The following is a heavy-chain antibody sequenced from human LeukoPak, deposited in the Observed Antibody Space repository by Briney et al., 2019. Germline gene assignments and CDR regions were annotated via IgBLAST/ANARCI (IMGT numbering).Heavy chain of an antibody. D-gene: IGHD2-2*01. V-gene: IGHV1-69*05. Sequence: SVKVSCKASGGTFSSYAISWVRQAPGQGLEWMGGIIPIFGTANYAQKFQGRVTITTDESTSTAYMELSSLRSEDTAVYYCAREWEYCSNTSCFDYWGQGTLVTVSS. CDR3: AREWEYCSNTSCFDY. J-gene: IGHJ4*02. CDR1: GGTFSSYA. CDR2: IIPIFGTA.